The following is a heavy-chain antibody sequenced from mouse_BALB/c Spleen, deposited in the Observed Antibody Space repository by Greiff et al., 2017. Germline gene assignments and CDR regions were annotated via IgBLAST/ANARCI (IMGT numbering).Heavy chain of an antibody. V-gene: IGHV5-6-5*01. CDR2: ISSGGST. J-gene: IGHJ3*01. CDR1: GFTFSSYA. D-gene: IGHD2-14*01. CDR3: ARPYYRYSWFAY. Sequence: DVMLVESGGGLVKPGGSLKLSCAASGFTFSSYAMSWVRQTPEKRLEWVASISSGGSTYYPDSVKGRFTISRDNARNILYLQMSSLRSEDTAMYYCARPYYRYSWFAYWGQGTLVTVSA.